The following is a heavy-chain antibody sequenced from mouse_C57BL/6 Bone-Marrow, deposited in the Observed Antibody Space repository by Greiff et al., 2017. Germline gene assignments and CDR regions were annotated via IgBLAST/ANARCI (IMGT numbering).Heavy chain of an antibody. V-gene: IGHV1-55*01. CDR1: GYTFTSYW. J-gene: IGHJ2*01. Sequence: QVQLQQPGAELVKPGASVKMSCKASGYTFTSYWITWVTQRPGQGLEWIGDIYPGSGSTNYNEKFKSKATLTVDTSSSTAYMQLSSLTSEDSAVYYCARDYYGPGYYFDYWGQGTTLTVSS. CDR3: ARDYYGPGYYFDY. CDR2: IYPGSGST. D-gene: IGHD1-2*01.